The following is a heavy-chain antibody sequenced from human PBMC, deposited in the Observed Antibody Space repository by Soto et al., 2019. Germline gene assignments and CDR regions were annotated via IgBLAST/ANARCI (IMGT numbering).Heavy chain of an antibody. CDR1: GFTFSSYA. V-gene: IGHV3-23*01. Sequence: GGSLRLSCAASGFTFSSYAMSWVRQAPGKGLEWVSAISGSGGSTYYADSVKGRFTISRDNSKNTLYLQMNSLRAEDTAVYYCAKDPRYGSGSYYLYYFDYWGQGTLVTVSS. CDR3: AKDPRYGSGSYYLYYFDY. CDR2: ISGSGGST. D-gene: IGHD3-10*01. J-gene: IGHJ4*02.